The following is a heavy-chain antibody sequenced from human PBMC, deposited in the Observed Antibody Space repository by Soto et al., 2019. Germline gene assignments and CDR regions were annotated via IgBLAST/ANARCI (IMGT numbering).Heavy chain of an antibody. J-gene: IGHJ6*02. CDR3: ARPPPRVPAAPYYSADYGMDV. CDR1: GYIFTSYW. D-gene: IGHD2-2*01. V-gene: IGHV5-10-1*01. Sequence: SLKISCKGSGYIFTSYWISWVRQMPGKGLEWMGRIDPSDSYTNYSPSFQGHVTISADKSISTAYLQWSSLKASDTAMYYCARPPPRVPAAPYYSADYGMDVWGQGTTVTVSS. CDR2: IDPSDSYT.